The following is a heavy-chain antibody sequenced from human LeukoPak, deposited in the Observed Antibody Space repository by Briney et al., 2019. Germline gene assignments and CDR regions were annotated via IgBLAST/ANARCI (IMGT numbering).Heavy chain of an antibody. CDR3: ARGPAAGNLLGY. Sequence: GGSLRLSCAASGFTFSGYWMSWVRQAPGKGLEWVANIKQDGSEKYYVDSVKGRFTISRDNAKNSLFLQMNSLRAEDTAVYYCARGPAAGNLLGYWGQGALVTVSS. CDR1: GFTFSGYW. CDR2: IKQDGSEK. V-gene: IGHV3-7*01. J-gene: IGHJ4*02. D-gene: IGHD6-19*01.